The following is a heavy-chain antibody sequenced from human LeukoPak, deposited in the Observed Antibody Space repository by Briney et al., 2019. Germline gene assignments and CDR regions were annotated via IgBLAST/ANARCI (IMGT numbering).Heavy chain of an antibody. Sequence: GGSLRLSCAASGFTFSSYAMSWVRQAPGKGLEWVSTISGTGYSTYYADSVKGRFTISRDNSKNTLSLQMNSLSAEDTAIYYCAKALAVYCDSTSCQHYFDYWGQGTLVTVSS. V-gene: IGHV3-23*01. CDR3: AKALAVYCDSTSCQHYFDY. J-gene: IGHJ4*02. D-gene: IGHD2-2*01. CDR2: ISGTGYST. CDR1: GFTFSSYA.